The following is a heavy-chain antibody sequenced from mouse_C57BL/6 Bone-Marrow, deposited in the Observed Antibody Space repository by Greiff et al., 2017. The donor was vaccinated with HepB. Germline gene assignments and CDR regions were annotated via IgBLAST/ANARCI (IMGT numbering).Heavy chain of an antibody. CDR2: IYPRSGNS. Sequence: VQLQQSGAELARPGASVKLSCKASGYTFTSYGISWVKQRTGQGLEWIGEIYPRSGNSYYNEKFKGKATLTADKSSSTAYMELRSLTSEDSAVYFCARKHGSSLFDYWGQGTTLTVSS. CDR3: ARKHGSSLFDY. V-gene: IGHV1-81*01. J-gene: IGHJ2*01. CDR1: GYTFTSYG. D-gene: IGHD1-1*01.